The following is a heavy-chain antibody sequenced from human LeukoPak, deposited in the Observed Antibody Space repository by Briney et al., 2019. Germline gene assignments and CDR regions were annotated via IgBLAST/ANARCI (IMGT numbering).Heavy chain of an antibody. J-gene: IGHJ6*03. CDR2: ICYSGST. D-gene: IGHD6-19*01. CDR1: GGSISSCY. V-gene: IGHV4-59*01. Sequence: ETSESLSLTCTVSGGSISSCYWSWIRQPPGKGLEWIGYICYSGSTNYNPSLKSRVTISVDTPKNQFSLKLSSVAAADTAVYYCAREAEVTESSGHWGHYYYYMDVWGKGTTVTVSS. CDR3: AREAEVTESSGHWGHYYYYMDV.